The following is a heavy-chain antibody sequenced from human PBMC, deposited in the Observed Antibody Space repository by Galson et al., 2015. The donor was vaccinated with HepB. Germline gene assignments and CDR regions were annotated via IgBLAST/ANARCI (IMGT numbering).Heavy chain of an antibody. Sequence: SLRLSCAASGFTFSSYALHWVRQAPGKGLEWVAVISDDGSNKYYADSVKGRFTISRDNSKNTLYLQMNSLRPEDTAVCYCARGGSGNYWDDSYYYEMDVWGQGTTVTVSS. CDR1: GFTFSSYA. CDR3: ARGGSGNYWDDSYYYEMDV. CDR2: ISDDGSNK. J-gene: IGHJ6*02. V-gene: IGHV3-30*04. D-gene: IGHD1-26*01.